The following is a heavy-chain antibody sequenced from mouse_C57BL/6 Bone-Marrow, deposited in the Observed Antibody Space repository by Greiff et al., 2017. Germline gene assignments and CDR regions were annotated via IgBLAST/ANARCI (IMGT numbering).Heavy chain of an antibody. V-gene: IGHV1-69*01. CDR2: IDPSDSYT. D-gene: IGHD1-1*01. CDR1: GYTFTSYW. J-gene: IGHJ4*01. CDR3: ARGVVDTGYAMDY. Sequence: QVQLQQPGAELVMPGASVKLSCKASGYTFTSYWMHWVKQRPGQGLEWIGEIDPSDSYTNYNQKFKGKSTLTVDKSSSTAYMQLSSLTSEDSAVYYCARGVVDTGYAMDYWGQGTSVTVSS.